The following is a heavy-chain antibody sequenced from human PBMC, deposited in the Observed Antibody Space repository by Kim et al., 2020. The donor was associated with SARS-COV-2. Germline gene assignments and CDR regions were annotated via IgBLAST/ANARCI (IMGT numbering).Heavy chain of an antibody. J-gene: IGHJ4*01. CDR1: GFTFDDYA. CDR2: ISWNSGSI. V-gene: IGHV3-9*01. Sequence: GGSLRLSCAASGFTFDDYAMHWVRQAPGKGLXXVSGISWNSGSIGYADSVKGRFXXSSXXXKNXXXLXXXSLXXXDTXXXYXXXKAXXXPYXXXY. CDR3: XXKAXXXPYXXXY.